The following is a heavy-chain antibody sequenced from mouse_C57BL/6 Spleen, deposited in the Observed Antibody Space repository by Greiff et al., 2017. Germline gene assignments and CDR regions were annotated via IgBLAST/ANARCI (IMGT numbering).Heavy chain of an antibody. V-gene: IGHV14-2*01. D-gene: IGHD1-1*01. CDR2: IDPEDGET. Sequence: VQLQQSGAELVKPGASVKLSCTASGFNIKDYYMHWVKQRTEQGLEWIGRIDPEDGETKYAPKFKGKATITADTSANTAYLQLSSLTSEDTAVYYCARRHYGSHYFDYWGQGTTLTVSS. CDR1: GFNIKDYY. J-gene: IGHJ2*01. CDR3: ARRHYGSHYFDY.